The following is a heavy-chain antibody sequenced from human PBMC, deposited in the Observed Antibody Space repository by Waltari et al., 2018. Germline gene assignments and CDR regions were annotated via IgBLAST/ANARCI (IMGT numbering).Heavy chain of an antibody. CDR1: GYSISSGYY. V-gene: IGHV4-38-2*01. CDR2: IHHSGST. D-gene: IGHD2-2*01. CDR3: ARGGQGIVVVPAAMPGFDY. J-gene: IGHJ4*02. Sequence: QVQLQESGPGLVKPSETLSLTCAVSGYSISSGYYWGWIRQPPGKGLEWIGSIHHSGSTSYNPSLKSRVTISVDTSKNQFSLKLSSVTAADTAVYYCARGGQGIVVVPAAMPGFDYWGQGTLVTVSS.